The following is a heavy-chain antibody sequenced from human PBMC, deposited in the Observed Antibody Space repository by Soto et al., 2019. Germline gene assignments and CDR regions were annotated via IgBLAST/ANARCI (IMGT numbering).Heavy chain of an antibody. CDR1: GFTFSSYS. CDR3: ARDQXPVAYQLRDYYYYGMDV. V-gene: IGHV3-21*01. Sequence: LRLSCAASGFTFSSYSMNWVRQAPGKGLEWVSSISSSSSYIYYADSVKGRFTISRDNAKNSLYLQMNSLRAEDTAVYYCARDQXPVAYQLRDYYYYGMDVWGQGTTVTVSS. D-gene: IGHD2-2*01. J-gene: IGHJ6*02. CDR2: ISSSSSYI.